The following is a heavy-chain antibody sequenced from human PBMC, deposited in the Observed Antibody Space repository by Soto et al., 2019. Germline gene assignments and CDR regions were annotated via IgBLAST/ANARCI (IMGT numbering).Heavy chain of an antibody. J-gene: IGHJ3*02. Sequence: QVQLVQSGAEVKKPGASVKVSCKASGYTFTGYYMHWVRQAPGQGLEWMGWINPNSGGTNYAQKFQGRVTMTRDTSISTAYMELSRLRSDDTAVYYCARENYYDSSATHGFDAFDIWGQGTMVTVSS. D-gene: IGHD3-22*01. V-gene: IGHV1-2*02. CDR2: INPNSGGT. CDR1: GYTFTGYY. CDR3: ARENYYDSSATHGFDAFDI.